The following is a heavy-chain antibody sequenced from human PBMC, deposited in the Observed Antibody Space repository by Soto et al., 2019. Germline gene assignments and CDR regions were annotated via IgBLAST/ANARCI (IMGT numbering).Heavy chain of an antibody. CDR1: SGSISSSNW. CDR3: ARDSVYYGSGNTYYYYMDV. V-gene: IGHV4-4*02. CDR2: IYHSGST. Sequence: QVQLQESGPGLVKPSGTLSLTCAVSSGSISSSNWWSWVRQPPGKGLEWIGEIYHSGSTNYNPSLKSRVTISVEKSKNQFSLKLSSVTAADTAVYYCARDSVYYGSGNTYYYYMDVWGKGTTVTVSS. J-gene: IGHJ6*03. D-gene: IGHD3-10*01.